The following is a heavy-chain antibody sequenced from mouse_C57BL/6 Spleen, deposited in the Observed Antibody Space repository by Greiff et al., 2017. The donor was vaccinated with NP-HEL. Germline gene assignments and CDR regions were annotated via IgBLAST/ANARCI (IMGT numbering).Heavy chain of an antibody. CDR2: IYPNNGGN. V-gene: IGHV1-34*01. J-gene: IGHJ4*01. CDR3: ARGSGYDEDAMDY. D-gene: IGHD2-2*01. Sequence: VQLKESGPELVKPGASVKMSCKASGYTFTDYYMHWVKQSHGKSLEWIGYIYPNNGGNGYNQKFKGKATLTVDKSSSTAYMELRSLTSEDSAVYYCARGSGYDEDAMDYWGQGTSVTVSS. CDR1: GYTFTDYY.